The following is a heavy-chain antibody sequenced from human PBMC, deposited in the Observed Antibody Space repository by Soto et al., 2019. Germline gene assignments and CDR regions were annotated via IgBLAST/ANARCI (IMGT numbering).Heavy chain of an antibody. CDR2: INAGNGNT. Sequence: GASVKVSCKASGYTFTSYAMHWVRQAPGQRLEWMGWINAGNGNTKYSQKFQGRVTITRDTSASTAYMELSSLRSEDTAVYYCARPWGFTVTGYFDYWGQGTLVTVSS. CDR1: GYTFTSYA. V-gene: IGHV1-3*01. J-gene: IGHJ4*02. CDR3: ARPWGFTVTGYFDY. D-gene: IGHD4-17*01.